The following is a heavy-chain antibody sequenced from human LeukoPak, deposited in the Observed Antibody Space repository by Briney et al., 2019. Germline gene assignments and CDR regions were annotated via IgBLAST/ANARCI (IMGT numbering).Heavy chain of an antibody. Sequence: SETLSLTCAVYGGSFSGYYWSWIRQPPGKGLEWIGEINHSGSTNYNPSLKSRVTISVDTSKNQFSLKLSPVTAADTAVYYCARGLDCSSTSCPIYYFDYWGQGTLVTVSS. J-gene: IGHJ4*02. D-gene: IGHD2-2*01. CDR2: INHSGST. CDR3: ARGLDCSSTSCPIYYFDY. V-gene: IGHV4-34*01. CDR1: GGSFSGYY.